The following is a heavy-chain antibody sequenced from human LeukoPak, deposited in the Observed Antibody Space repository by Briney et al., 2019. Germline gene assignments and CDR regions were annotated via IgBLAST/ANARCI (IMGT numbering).Heavy chain of an antibody. J-gene: IGHJ4*02. V-gene: IGHV3-23*01. Sequence: GGSLRLSCAASGFTFSSYAMSWVRQAPGKGLEWVSYSGGSGSTTYYAESVKGRFTISRDNSKNTLYLQMNSLRAEDTAVYYCAKAEGSGNQPFDYWGQGDLVTVPS. D-gene: IGHD3-10*01. CDR3: AKAEGSGNQPFDY. CDR1: GFTFSSYA. CDR2: SGGSGSTT.